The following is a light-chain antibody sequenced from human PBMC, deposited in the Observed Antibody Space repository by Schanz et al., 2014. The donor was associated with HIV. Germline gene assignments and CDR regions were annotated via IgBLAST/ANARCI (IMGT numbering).Light chain of an antibody. J-gene: IGLJ1*01. CDR3: CSYTTTSTYV. Sequence: QSALTQPASVSGSPGQSITISCTGTSSDIGGYKYVSWYQQHAGKAPQLIIYDGSRRPSGVSNRFSGSKSDNTASLTISGLQPEDEADYYCCSYTTTSTYVFGAGTKLTVL. CDR1: SSDIGGYKY. CDR2: DGS. V-gene: IGLV2-14*03.